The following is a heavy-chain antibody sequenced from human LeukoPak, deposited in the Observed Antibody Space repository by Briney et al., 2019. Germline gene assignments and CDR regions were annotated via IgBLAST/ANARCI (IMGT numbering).Heavy chain of an antibody. D-gene: IGHD4/OR15-4a*01. J-gene: IGHJ4*02. CDR2: IFPGDYDA. CDR3: VKSWCWGILFCPVN. Sequence: GESLKIPCKASGYTFTNYWIGWVRQMPGKGLEWMGRIFPGDYDARYNPSFQVQVTISADRSINTVYLQWNSLKASDTAMYYCVKSWCWGILFCPVNWGEGATVTVFS. V-gene: IGHV5-51*01. CDR1: GYTFTNYW.